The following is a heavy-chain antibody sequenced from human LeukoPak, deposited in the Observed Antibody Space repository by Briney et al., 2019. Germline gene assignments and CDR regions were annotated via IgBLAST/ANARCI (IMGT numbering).Heavy chain of an antibody. V-gene: IGHV3-53*01. D-gene: IGHD6-13*01. CDR2: NYSGGST. CDR3: ARVVRMAAGMNYYLDY. Sequence: PGGSLRLSCAASGLTVSTNYMSWVRQAPGKGLVWVSVNYSGGSTCYADSVKGRFTISRDSSKNTLYFQMNSLRAEDTAVYYCARVVRMAAGMNYYLDYWGQGTLVTVSS. CDR1: GLTVSTNY. J-gene: IGHJ4*02.